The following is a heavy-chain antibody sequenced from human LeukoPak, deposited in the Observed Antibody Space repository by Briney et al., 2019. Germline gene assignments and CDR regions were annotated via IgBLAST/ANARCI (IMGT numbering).Heavy chain of an antibody. Sequence: SETLSLTCAVYGGSFSGYYWSWIRQPPGKGLEWIGEINHSGSTNYNPSLKSRVTISVDTSKNQISLKLSSVTAADTAVYYCARVTTIFGVVTDYWGQGTLVTVSS. D-gene: IGHD3-3*01. V-gene: IGHV4-34*01. CDR3: ARVTTIFGVVTDY. CDR2: INHSGST. CDR1: GGSFSGYY. J-gene: IGHJ4*02.